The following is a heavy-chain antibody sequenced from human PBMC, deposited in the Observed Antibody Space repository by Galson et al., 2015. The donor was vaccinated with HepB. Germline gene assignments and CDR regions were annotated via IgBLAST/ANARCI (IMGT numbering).Heavy chain of an antibody. V-gene: IGHV3-30*18. J-gene: IGHJ6*03. D-gene: IGHD1-1*01. CDR1: GFTFSSYG. CDR2: ISYDGSNK. CDR3: AKDEDNPYYYYYYMDV. Sequence: SLRLSCAASGFTFSSYGMHWVRQAPGKGLEWVAVISYDGSNKYYADSVKGRFTISRDNSKNTLYLQMNSLRAEDTAVYYCAKDEDNPYYYYYYMDVWAKGPRSPSP.